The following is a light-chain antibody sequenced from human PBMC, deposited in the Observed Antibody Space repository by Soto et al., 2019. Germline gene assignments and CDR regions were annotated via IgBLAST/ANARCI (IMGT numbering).Light chain of an antibody. Sequence: DIQITQSPSSLSASVGDRVTITCRASQSISSYLNWYQQKPGKAPKLLIYAASSLQSGVPSRFSGSGSGTDFTLTISSLQPEDFATYYCQQANSFPSLTFGGGTKVDIK. CDR3: QQANSFPSLT. V-gene: IGKV1-39*01. CDR2: AAS. CDR1: QSISSY. J-gene: IGKJ4*01.